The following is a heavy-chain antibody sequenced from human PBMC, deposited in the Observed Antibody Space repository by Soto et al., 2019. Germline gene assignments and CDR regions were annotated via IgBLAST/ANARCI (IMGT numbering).Heavy chain of an antibody. D-gene: IGHD6-6*01. Sequence: QVQLVQSGAEVKKPGASVKVSCKASGYTFTGYYMHWVRQAPGQGLEWMGWINPNSGGTNYAQKFQGWVTMTRDTSNSPASMEQRRLGSDDTAVDDCASGYSSSSGWSLVVDYWGQGTLVTVSS. CDR1: GYTFTGYY. CDR3: ASGYSSSSGWSLVVDY. J-gene: IGHJ4*02. V-gene: IGHV1-2*04. CDR2: INPNSGGT.